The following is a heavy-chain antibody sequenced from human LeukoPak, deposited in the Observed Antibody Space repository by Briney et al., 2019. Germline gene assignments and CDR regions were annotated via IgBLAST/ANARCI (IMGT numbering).Heavy chain of an antibody. J-gene: IGHJ4*02. D-gene: IGHD1-14*01. CDR3: ATFSGAHHKTFDS. Sequence: GGSLRLSCAASGFTFSSYWMSWVRQAPGKGLEWVANIKQDGSDKFYVDSVNGRFTISRDNAKNSLYLQMNTLRAEDTAIYYCATFSGAHHKTFDSWGQGTLVTVSS. V-gene: IGHV3-7*01. CDR1: GFTFSSYW. CDR2: IKQDGSDK.